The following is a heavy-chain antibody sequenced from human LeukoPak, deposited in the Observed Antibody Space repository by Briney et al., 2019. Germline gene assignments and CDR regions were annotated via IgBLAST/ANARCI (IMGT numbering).Heavy chain of an antibody. Sequence: ASVTVSCKVSGYTLTELSMHWVRQAPGKGLEWMGGFDPEDGETIYAQKFQGRVTMTEDTSTDTAYMELSSLRSEDTAVYYCATGRRPYDFWSGYTYYFDYWGQGTLVTVSS. CDR3: ATGRRPYDFWSGYTYYFDY. J-gene: IGHJ4*02. D-gene: IGHD3-3*01. V-gene: IGHV1-24*01. CDR2: FDPEDGET. CDR1: GYTLTELS.